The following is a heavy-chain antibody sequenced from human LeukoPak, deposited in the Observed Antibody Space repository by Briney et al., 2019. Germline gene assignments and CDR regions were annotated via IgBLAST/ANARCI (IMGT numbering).Heavy chain of an antibody. D-gene: IGHD5-18*01. CDR1: GFKFDDYG. V-gene: IGHV3-20*04. CDR3: ARDGDEYSYGYGDAFDI. CDR2: INWNGDSR. J-gene: IGHJ3*02. Sequence: GGSLRLSCTASGFKFDDYGMTWVRQAPGKGLEWVSDINWNGDSRGYAHSVRGRFTISRDNAKKSLYLQMNSLRVEDTAVYYCARDGDEYSYGYGDAFDIWGQGTMVTVSS.